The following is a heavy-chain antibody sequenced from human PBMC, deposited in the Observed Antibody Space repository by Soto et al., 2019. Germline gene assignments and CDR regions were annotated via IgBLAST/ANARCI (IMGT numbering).Heavy chain of an antibody. D-gene: IGHD3-22*01. J-gene: IGHJ4*02. V-gene: IGHV4-31*03. CDR3: ARALYYDSSGLGY. CDR1: GGSISSGGYY. Sequence: SETLSLTCTVSGGSISSGGYYWSWIRQHPGKGLEWIGYIYYSGSTYYNPSLKSRVTISVDTSKNQFSLKLSSVTAADTAVYYCARALYYDSSGLGYWGQGTLVTVSS. CDR2: IYYSGST.